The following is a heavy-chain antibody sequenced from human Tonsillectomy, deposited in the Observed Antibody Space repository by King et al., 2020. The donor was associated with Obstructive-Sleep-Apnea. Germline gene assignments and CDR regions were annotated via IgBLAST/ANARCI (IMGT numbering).Heavy chain of an antibody. V-gene: IGHV3-21*01. CDR1: GFTFTSYT. J-gene: IGHJ4*01. CDR2: ISPSTKYI. D-gene: IGHD3-9*01. Sequence: VQLVESGGGLVKPGGSLRLSCAASGFTFTSYTMNWVRQAPGKGLEWLSSISPSTKYIYYADSLKGRFTISRDNARESLFLQMNSLRAEDTAVYYCARDEGTNILRTFVWLFLDYWGHGTRVTVPS. CDR3: ARDEGTNILRTFVWLFLDY.